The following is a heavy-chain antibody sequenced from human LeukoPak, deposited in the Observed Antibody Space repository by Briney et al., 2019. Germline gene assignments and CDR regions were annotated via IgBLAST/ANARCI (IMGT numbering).Heavy chain of an antibody. J-gene: IGHJ6*02. D-gene: IGHD5-18*01. CDR3: AKDGWAASLNYGRDV. V-gene: IGHV1-18*01. Sequence: ASVKVSCKDSGYTFTRHRISWVRQAPGQGLEWMGWISAYNGNTNYAQKLQGRVTMTTDTSTSTASMELRSLRSDDTAVYYCAKDGWAASLNYGRDVWGQGTTVTVSS. CDR2: ISAYNGNT. CDR1: GYTFTRHR.